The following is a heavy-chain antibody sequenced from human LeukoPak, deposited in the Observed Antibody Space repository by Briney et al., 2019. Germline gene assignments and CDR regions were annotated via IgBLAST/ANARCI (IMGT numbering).Heavy chain of an antibody. CDR1: GFTFSSYS. V-gene: IGHV3-21*01. CDR2: ISSSSSYI. Sequence: PGGSLRLSCAASGFTFSSYSMNWVRQAPGKGLEWVSSISSSSSYIYYADSVKGRFTISRDNAKNSLYLQMNSLRAEDTAVYYCARDYCSGGSCYHPDAFDIWGQGTMVTVSS. CDR3: ARDYCSGGSCYHPDAFDI. D-gene: IGHD2-15*01. J-gene: IGHJ3*02.